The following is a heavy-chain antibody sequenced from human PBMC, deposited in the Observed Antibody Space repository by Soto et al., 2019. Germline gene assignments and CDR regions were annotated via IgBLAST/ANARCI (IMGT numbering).Heavy chain of an antibody. CDR1: GGSISSYY. CDR3: ARRYSSSSDY. V-gene: IGHV4-59*08. Sequence: SETLSLTCTVSGGSISSYYWCWIRRPPGKGLEWIGNMYNTGSTVYNPSFKSRVTISVDTSKNQFSLKLSSVTAADTAVYYCARRYSSSSDYWGQGTLVTVSS. J-gene: IGHJ4*02. D-gene: IGHD6-13*01. CDR2: MYNTGST.